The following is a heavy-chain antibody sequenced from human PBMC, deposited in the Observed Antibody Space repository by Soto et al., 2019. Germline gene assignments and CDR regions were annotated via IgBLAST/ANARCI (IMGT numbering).Heavy chain of an antibody. Sequence: QVQLVESGGGLVKPGGSLRLSCAASGFTFSDYYMSWIRQAPGKGLEWVSYISSSGSTIYYADSVKGRFTISRDNAKNSLYLQMNSLRAEDTAVYYCARVRNLKGSEIFGVVILLELPTQGGMDVWGQGTTVTVSS. CDR1: GFTFSDYY. CDR3: ARVRNLKGSEIFGVVILLELPTQGGMDV. J-gene: IGHJ6*02. D-gene: IGHD3-3*01. CDR2: ISSSGSTI. V-gene: IGHV3-11*01.